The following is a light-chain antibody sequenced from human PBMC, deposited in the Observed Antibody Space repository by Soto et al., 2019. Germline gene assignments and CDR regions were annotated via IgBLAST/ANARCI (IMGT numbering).Light chain of an antibody. CDR2: GAS. Sequence: EIVSTQSPGTLFLSPGERATLSCRASQSVSSSYLAWYQQKPGQAPRLLIYGASSRATGIPDRFSGSGSGTDFTLTISRLEPEDFAVYYCQQGTFGQGTKLEIK. J-gene: IGKJ2*01. V-gene: IGKV3-20*01. CDR3: QQGT. CDR1: QSVSSSY.